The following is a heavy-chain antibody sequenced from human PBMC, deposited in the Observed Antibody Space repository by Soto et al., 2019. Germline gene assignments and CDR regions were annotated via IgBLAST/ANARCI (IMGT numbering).Heavy chain of an antibody. J-gene: IGHJ4*02. Sequence: SVKVACKASGGTFSSYAISWVRQAPGQGLEWMGGIIPIFGTANYAQKFQGRVTITADESTSTAYMELSSLRSEDTAVYYCAADFEWELLSFPYWGQGTLVTVSS. CDR1: GGTFSSYA. CDR3: AADFEWELLSFPY. V-gene: IGHV1-69*13. CDR2: IIPIFGTA. D-gene: IGHD1-26*01.